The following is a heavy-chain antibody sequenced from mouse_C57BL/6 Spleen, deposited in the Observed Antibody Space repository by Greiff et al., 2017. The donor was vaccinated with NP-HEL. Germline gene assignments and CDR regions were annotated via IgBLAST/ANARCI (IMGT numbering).Heavy chain of an antibody. CDR1: GYAFSSYW. J-gene: IGHJ3*01. CDR3: AREDYDGYLFAY. CDR2: IYPGDGDT. V-gene: IGHV1-80*01. D-gene: IGHD2-3*01. Sequence: VKLQESGAELVKPGASVKISCKASGYAFSSYWMNWVKQRPGKGLEWIGQIYPGDGDTNYNGKFKGKATLTADKSSSTAYMQLSSLTSEDSAVYFCAREDYDGYLFAYWGQGTLVTVSA.